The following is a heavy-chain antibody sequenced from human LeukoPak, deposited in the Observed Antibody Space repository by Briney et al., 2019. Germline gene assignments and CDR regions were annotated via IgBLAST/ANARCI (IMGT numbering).Heavy chain of an antibody. V-gene: IGHV3-30*02. CDR3: VTVDRDAFDI. CDR1: GFTFSSYG. Sequence: GGSLRLSCAASGFTFSSYGMHGVRQAPGRGLEWVAFIWYDGSNKYYADSVKGRFTISRDNSKNTLYLQMNSLSAEDTAVYYCVTVDRDAFDIWGQGTMVTVSS. CDR2: IWYDGSNK. J-gene: IGHJ3*02.